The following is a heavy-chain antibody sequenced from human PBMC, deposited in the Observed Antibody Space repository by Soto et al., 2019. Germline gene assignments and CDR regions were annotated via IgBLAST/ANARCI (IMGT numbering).Heavy chain of an antibody. CDR3: EGYCSGGSCQMAP. Sequence: GASVKVSCKVSGYTLTELSMHWVRQAPGKGLEWMGGFDPEDGETIYAQKFQGRVTMTEDTSTDTAYMELSSLRAEDTAVYYCEGYCSGGSCQMAPWGQGTLVTVSS. D-gene: IGHD2-15*01. CDR1: GYTLTELS. CDR2: FDPEDGET. J-gene: IGHJ5*02. V-gene: IGHV1-24*01.